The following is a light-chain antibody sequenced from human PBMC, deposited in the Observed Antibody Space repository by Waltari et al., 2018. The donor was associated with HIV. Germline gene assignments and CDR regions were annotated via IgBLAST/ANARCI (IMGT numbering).Light chain of an antibody. V-gene: IGLV2-14*03. CDR1: TLHYTS. Sequence: QSALTQPASVSGSPGQSVTISCTGPTLHYTSVSWYQQHPAKAPKLIIFEGTYRPSGVSNRFSGSKSGNTASLTISGLQGEDEAHYYCSSYTASGSVIFGGGTNLTVL. CDR3: SSYTASGSVI. CDR2: EGT. J-gene: IGLJ2*01.